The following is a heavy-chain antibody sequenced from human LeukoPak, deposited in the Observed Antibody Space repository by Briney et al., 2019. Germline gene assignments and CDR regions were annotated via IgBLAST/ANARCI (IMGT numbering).Heavy chain of an antibody. D-gene: IGHD5-12*01. CDR3: ARRYSPRGYSYDS. Sequence: SETLSLTCAVDDVSLSGNHWSWIRQSPGKGLEWIAEISHSGRTNYSPSLKSRVSISLDTSKNQFSLRLTSMTAADTAIYYCARRYSPRGYSYDSWGQGTLVTVSS. CDR1: DVSLSGNH. V-gene: IGHV4-34*01. J-gene: IGHJ4*02. CDR2: ISHSGRT.